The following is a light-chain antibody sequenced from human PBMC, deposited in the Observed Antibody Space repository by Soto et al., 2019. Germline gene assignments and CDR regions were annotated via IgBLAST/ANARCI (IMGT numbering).Light chain of an antibody. CDR2: AAS. J-gene: IGKJ2*01. V-gene: IGKV3-20*01. CDR1: QSLSINY. CDR3: QQYNSSPRMYT. Sequence: EIVLTQSPDTLSLSPGKRATLSCKASQSLSINYLAWYQQEPGQAPRLLIYAASSRAAGIPDRFSGSGSGTDFILTISRLEPEDFAVYYCQQYNSSPRMYTFGQGTKVDIK.